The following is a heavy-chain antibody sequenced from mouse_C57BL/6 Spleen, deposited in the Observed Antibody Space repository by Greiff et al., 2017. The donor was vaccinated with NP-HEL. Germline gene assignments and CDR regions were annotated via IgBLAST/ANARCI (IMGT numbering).Heavy chain of an antibody. J-gene: IGHJ2*01. Sequence: QVQLLQSGPGLVKPGASVKISCKASGFAFSSSWMNWVQQRPGKGLEWIGRIYPGDGATNYKEKYKGKATLTTDKNSSTDYMQLSSVTSEGSAVYFCARGGKGSAFDYWGEGTTLTVSS. CDR1: GFAFSSSW. V-gene: IGHV1-82*01. CDR3: ARGGKGSAFDY. CDR2: IYPGDGAT.